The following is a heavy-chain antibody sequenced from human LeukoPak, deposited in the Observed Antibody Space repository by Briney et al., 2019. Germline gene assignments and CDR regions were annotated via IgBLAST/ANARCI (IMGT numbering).Heavy chain of an antibody. J-gene: IGHJ6*02. V-gene: IGHV3-48*04. D-gene: IGHD2/OR15-2a*01. CDR3: ARVDHFHRAMDV. CDR2: ISGGSSTI. CDR1: GFSFSSYS. Sequence: PGGSLRLSCAASGFSFSSYSMNWVRQAPGKGLEWVSYISGGSSTIYYADSVKGRFTFSRDNAKKSMDLQMNSLRADDTAVYYCARVDHFHRAMDVWGQGTTVTVSS.